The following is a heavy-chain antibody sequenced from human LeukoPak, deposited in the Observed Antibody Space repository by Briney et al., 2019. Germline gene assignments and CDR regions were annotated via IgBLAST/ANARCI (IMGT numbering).Heavy chain of an antibody. V-gene: IGHV3-53*05. CDR2: IYSGGST. J-gene: IGHJ4*02. Sequence: GGSLRLSCAASGFTVSSNYMNWVRQAPGKGLEWVSVIYSGGSTYYADSVKGRFTISRDNSKNTLYLQMGSLRAEDMAVYYCARQYCTNGVCYMSTDYWGQGTLVTVSS. CDR3: ARQYCTNGVCYMSTDY. CDR1: GFTVSSNY. D-gene: IGHD2-8*01.